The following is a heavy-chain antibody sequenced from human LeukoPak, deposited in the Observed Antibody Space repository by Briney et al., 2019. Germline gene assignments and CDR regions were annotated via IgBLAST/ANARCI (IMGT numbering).Heavy chain of an antibody. Sequence: PGGSLRLSCAASGFSFSRNWMHWVRQAPGKGLASVSRINGDGSTTAYADSVKGRFTISRDNARDTLYLQMHSLRAEDTAVYYCARLGRGYYSGAFDFWGQGTMVTVSS. J-gene: IGHJ3*01. CDR1: GFSFSRNW. D-gene: IGHD3-3*01. CDR3: ARLGRGYYSGAFDF. CDR2: INGDGSTT. V-gene: IGHV3-74*01.